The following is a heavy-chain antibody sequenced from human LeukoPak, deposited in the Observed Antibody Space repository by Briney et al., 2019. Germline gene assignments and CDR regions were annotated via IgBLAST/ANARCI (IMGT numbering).Heavy chain of an antibody. J-gene: IGHJ4*02. V-gene: IGHV3-21*01. CDR1: GFTLSRYS. Sequence: GGSLRLSWGVSGFTLSRYSMSWVRQAAGRVLEWVASMLSRSSYIYYADSRKGPFSTSRDKAKQPLYLRANSLIAEETAVYYCARDLGRGLIQLSSFDYWGQGTLVTVSS. D-gene: IGHD5-18*01. CDR2: MLSRSSYI. CDR3: ARDLGRGLIQLSSFDY.